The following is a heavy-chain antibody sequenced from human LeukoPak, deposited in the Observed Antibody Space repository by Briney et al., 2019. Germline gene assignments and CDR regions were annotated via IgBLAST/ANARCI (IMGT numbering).Heavy chain of an antibody. CDR2: ISAHYGNT. V-gene: IGHV1-18*01. D-gene: IGHD2-15*01. J-gene: IGHJ4*02. CDR1: GYIFTRYG. Sequence: ASVKVSCKASGYIFTRYGISWVRQAPGQGLEWMGWISAHYGNTNYAQKFQGRLTMTTDTSTNTAYMELRSLRPDDTAVYYCARDFFHGHCSGLSCFLPDYWGQGSLVTVSS. CDR3: ARDFFHGHCSGLSCFLPDY.